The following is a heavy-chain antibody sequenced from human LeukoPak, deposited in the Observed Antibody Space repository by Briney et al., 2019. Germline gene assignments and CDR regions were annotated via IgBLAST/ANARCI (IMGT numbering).Heavy chain of an antibody. CDR1: GFTVSSNE. D-gene: IGHD4-17*01. V-gene: IGHV3-38-3*01. CDR3: AKEIYGDSTGGRFQH. CDR2: ISGGST. Sequence: GGSLRLSCAASGFTVSSNEMSWVRQAPGKGLEWVSSISGGSTYYADSRKGRFTISRDNSKNTLYLQMNSPRAEDTAVYYCAKEIYGDSTGGRFQHWGQGTLVTVSS. J-gene: IGHJ1*01.